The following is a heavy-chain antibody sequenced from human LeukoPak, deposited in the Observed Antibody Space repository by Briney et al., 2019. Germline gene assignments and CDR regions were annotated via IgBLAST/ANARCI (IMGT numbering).Heavy chain of an antibody. CDR3: ARQVGVAEKFDY. V-gene: IGHV5-51*01. D-gene: IGHD2-15*01. CDR1: GCGFTTYW. J-gene: IGHJ4*02. CDR2: MYPGDCDT. Sequence: GEALQISCQGAGCGFTTYWIGWGRRMPGKGREGMGIMYPGDCDTRYSPSFQGQVTISADKSISTAYLQWSSLKASDSGMYYCARQVGVAEKFDYWGQGTLVTVSS.